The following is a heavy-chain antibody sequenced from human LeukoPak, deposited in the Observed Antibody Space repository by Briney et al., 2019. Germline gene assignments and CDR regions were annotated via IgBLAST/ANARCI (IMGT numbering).Heavy chain of an antibody. Sequence: SQTLSLTCSVSGASISGYYWSWIRPPPGKGLEWIGYIYSSGGLNYTSSLKTGVTISVDKSKKQFSLNLSSVTAADTAVYYCAREPAYSSTWLREKLNWYFDLWGRGTQVTVSS. V-gene: IGHV4-59*01. CDR1: GASISGYY. D-gene: IGHD2-2*01. CDR2: IYSSGGL. CDR3: AREPAYSSTWLREKLNWYFDL. J-gene: IGHJ2*01.